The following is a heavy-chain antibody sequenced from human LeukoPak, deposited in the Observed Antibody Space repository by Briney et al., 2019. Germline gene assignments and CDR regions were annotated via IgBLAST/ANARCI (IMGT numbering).Heavy chain of an antibody. CDR3: ARDYGGFDY. V-gene: IGHV3-30-3*01. CDR2: ISYDGSNK. CDR1: GFPFSSYG. D-gene: IGHD3-16*01. Sequence: PGRSLHLSCAASGFPFSSYGMHGVRQGPGKGLEWVAVISYDGSNKYYADSVKGRFTISRDNSKNTLYLQMNSLRAEDTAVYYCARDYGGFDYWGQGTLVTVSS. J-gene: IGHJ4*02.